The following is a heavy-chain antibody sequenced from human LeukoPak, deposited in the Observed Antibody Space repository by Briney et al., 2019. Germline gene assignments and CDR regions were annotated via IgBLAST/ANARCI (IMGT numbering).Heavy chain of an antibody. D-gene: IGHD3-10*01. Sequence: SETLSLTCAVYGGSFSAYYWSWIRQPPGKGLEWIGDINHSGSTNYNPSLKSRVTISVDTSKNQFSLKLSSVTAADTAVYYCARQRERITMVRGNFDIWGQGTMVTVSS. CDR2: INHSGST. CDR3: ARQRERITMVRGNFDI. J-gene: IGHJ3*02. CDR1: GGSFSAYY. V-gene: IGHV4-34*01.